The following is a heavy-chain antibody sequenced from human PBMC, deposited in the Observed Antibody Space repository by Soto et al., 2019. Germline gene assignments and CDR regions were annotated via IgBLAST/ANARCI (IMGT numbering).Heavy chain of an antibody. CDR1: GFTFSSYA. J-gene: IGHJ4*02. CDR3: ATYDFWSGPLYYFDY. Sequence: EVQLLESGGGLVQPGGSLRLSCAASGFTFSSYAMSWVRQAPGKGLEWVSAISGSGGSTYYADSVKGRFTISRDNSKNTLYLQMNRLRAEDTAVYYCATYDFWSGPLYYFDYWGQGTLVTVSS. V-gene: IGHV3-23*01. CDR2: ISGSGGST. D-gene: IGHD3-3*01.